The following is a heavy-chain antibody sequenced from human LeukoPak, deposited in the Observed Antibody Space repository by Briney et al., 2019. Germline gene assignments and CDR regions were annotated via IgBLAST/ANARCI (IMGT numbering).Heavy chain of an antibody. CDR1: GGSFSGYY. CDR3: ASLWFGELSHGMDV. J-gene: IGHJ6*02. V-gene: IGHV4-34*01. Sequence: PSETLPLTCEVYGGSFSGYYWGWIRQPPGKGLEWIGEINHSGSTNYNPSLKSRVTISVDTSKNQFSLKLSSVTAADTAVYYCASLWFGELSHGMDVWGQGTTVTVSS. CDR2: INHSGST. D-gene: IGHD3-10*01.